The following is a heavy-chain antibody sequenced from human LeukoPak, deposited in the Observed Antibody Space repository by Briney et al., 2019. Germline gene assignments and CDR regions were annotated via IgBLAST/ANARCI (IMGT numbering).Heavy chain of an antibody. CDR3: ARATPLPHCSSTTCFKPFDY. CDR2: MNPNSGNT. V-gene: IGHV1-8*03. Sequence: ASVKVSCKPSGYTFTSYDINWVRQATGQGLEWMGWMNPNSGNTGYAQKFQGRVTITRDTSISTAYMELSSLRSDDTAVYYCARATPLPHCSSTTCFKPFDYWGQGTLVTVSS. D-gene: IGHD2-2*01. J-gene: IGHJ4*02. CDR1: GYTFTSYD.